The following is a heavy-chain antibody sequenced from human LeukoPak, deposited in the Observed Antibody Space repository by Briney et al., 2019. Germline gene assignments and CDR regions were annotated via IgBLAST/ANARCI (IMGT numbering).Heavy chain of an antibody. V-gene: IGHV4-30-2*01. Sequence: SQTLSLTCTVSGGSISSGGYYWSWIRQPPGKGLEWIGYIYHSGSTYYNPSLKSRVTISVDRSKNQFSLKLSSVTASDTAVYYCARSWSSSLPFGYWGQGTLVTVSS. J-gene: IGHJ4*02. CDR1: GGSISSGGYY. CDR3: ARSWSSSLPFGY. D-gene: IGHD6-13*01. CDR2: IYHSGST.